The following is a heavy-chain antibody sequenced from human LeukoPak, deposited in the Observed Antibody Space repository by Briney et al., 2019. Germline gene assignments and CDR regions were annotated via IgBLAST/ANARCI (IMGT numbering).Heavy chain of an antibody. CDR3: AKAPVTSCRGAFCYPFDS. V-gene: IGHV3-23*01. J-gene: IGHJ4*02. D-gene: IGHD2-15*01. CDR1: GFSLSSYA. CDR2: TSSSDDGK. Sequence: GGSLRLSCTVSGFSLSSYAMSWVRRAPGKGLEWVSATSSSDDGKYYADSVRGRFTISRDNSRNTMYLQMSSLRAEDAAVYYCAKAPVTSCRGAFCYPFDSWGQGTLVTVSS.